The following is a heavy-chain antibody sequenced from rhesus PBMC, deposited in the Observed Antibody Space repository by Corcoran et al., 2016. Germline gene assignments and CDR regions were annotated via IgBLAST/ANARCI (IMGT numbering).Heavy chain of an antibody. J-gene: IGHJ4*01. D-gene: IGHD6S26*01. V-gene: IGHV4-147*01. Sequence: QVQLQESGPGLVKPSETLSLTCAVSGGSISSNYWSWIRQLPGKGLEWSGRIYGSGWSTRSHPSLTSRVTISTDTSQNQFSLKLSSVTAADTAVYYCARGGSSGWSLYYWGQGVLVTVSS. CDR1: GGSISSNY. CDR2: IYGSGWST. CDR3: ARGGSSGWSLYY.